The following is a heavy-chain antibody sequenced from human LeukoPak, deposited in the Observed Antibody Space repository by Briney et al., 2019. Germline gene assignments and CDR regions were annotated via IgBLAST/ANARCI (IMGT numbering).Heavy chain of an antibody. Sequence: PGGSLRLSCATSGFSFSSYAMSWVRQAPGKVLEWASAMSSSDDGRYYAASVRGRFTISRDTSRSTLYLQMNSLKTEDTAVYYCTRAPLGYCSGGSRARYWGQGTLVTVFS. CDR1: GFSFSSYA. D-gene: IGHD2-15*01. V-gene: IGHV3-23*01. CDR2: MSSSDDGR. J-gene: IGHJ4*02. CDR3: TRAPLGYCSGGSRARY.